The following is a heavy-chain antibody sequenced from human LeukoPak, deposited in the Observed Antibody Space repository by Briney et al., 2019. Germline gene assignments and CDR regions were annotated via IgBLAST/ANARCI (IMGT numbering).Heavy chain of an antibody. CDR2: INPHSGGP. Sequence: GASVKVSCTASGYSLSGYYMNWVRQVPGQGLEWMGWINPHSGGPNYAQNFQGRVTMTRDTSINTAYMEGRGLTSDDTATYYCARGAGGVIPSYGMDVWGQGTTVTVSS. V-gene: IGHV1-2*02. J-gene: IGHJ6*02. CDR1: GYSLSGYY. D-gene: IGHD3-10*01. CDR3: ARGAGGVIPSYGMDV.